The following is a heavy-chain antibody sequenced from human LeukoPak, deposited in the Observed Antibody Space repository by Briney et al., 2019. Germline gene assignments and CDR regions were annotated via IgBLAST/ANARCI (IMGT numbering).Heavy chain of an antibody. CDR1: XXXXXDYY. CDR3: ARALAGFSFDP. J-gene: IGHJ5*02. Sequence: GGSLRLXXXXSXXXXXDYYXSWIRXAPGKGLEWVSYISNSGTTIYCADSVKGRFTISRDNAKNSLYLQMNSLRAEDTAMYYCARALAGFSFDPWGQGTLVTVSS. V-gene: IGHV3-11*01. CDR2: ISNSGTTI. D-gene: IGHD3-10*01.